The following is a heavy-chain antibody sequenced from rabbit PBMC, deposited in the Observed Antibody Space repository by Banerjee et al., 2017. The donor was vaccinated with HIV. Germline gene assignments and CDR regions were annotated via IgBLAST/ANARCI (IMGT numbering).Heavy chain of an antibody. D-gene: IGHD8-1*01. V-gene: IGHV1S45*01. J-gene: IGHJ6*01. CDR1: GFSFSSIYY. Sequence: QEHLEESGGGLVKPGGTLTLTCTASGFSFSSIYYMCWVRQAPGKGLEWIACIDSGNGTTAYYATWARGRFTISKTSSIMVTLQMTSLTAADTATYLCARDRAGGSVAFSLWGPGTLVTVS. CDR3: ARDRAGGSVAFSL. CDR2: IDSGNGTTA.